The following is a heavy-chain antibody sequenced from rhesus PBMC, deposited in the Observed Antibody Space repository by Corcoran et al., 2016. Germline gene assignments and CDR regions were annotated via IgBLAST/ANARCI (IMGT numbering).Heavy chain of an antibody. V-gene: IGHV4-165*01. Sequence: QVQLQESGPGLVKPSETLSLTCAVSGGPISSNYWCWSRQPPGKGLDWIGYLRGSSGTTDYTPSLKSRVTISTDTSKKQFSLKLSSVTAADTAVYYCARAPQLGTFDYWGQGVLVTVSS. CDR1: GGPISSNY. CDR3: ARAPQLGTFDY. CDR2: LRGSSGTT. J-gene: IGHJ4*01. D-gene: IGHD5-12*01.